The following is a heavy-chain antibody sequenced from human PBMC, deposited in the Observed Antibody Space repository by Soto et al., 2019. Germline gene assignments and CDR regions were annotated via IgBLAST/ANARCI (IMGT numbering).Heavy chain of an antibody. Sequence: EVQLVESGGGLVQPGGSLRLSCAASGFTLSGRSMHWVRQAPGKGLVWVSGIDNAGTDSTYADSVKGRFTSSRDNAKNTLYLQMNSLRVDDTAVYYCASGWFGPDVWGKGTTVTVSP. CDR1: GFTLSGRS. CDR3: ASGWFGPDV. V-gene: IGHV3-74*01. CDR2: IDNAGTDS. J-gene: IGHJ6*04. D-gene: IGHD3-10*01.